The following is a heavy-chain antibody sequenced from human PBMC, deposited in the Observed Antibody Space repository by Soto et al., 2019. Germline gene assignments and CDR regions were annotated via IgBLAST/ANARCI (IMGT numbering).Heavy chain of an antibody. Sequence: GGSLRLSCAASGFTFSSYAMHWVRQAPGKGLEWVAVISYDGSNKYYADSVKGRFTISRDNSKNTPYLQMNSLRAEDTAVYYCASRVVIVMTWGQGTLVTVSS. V-gene: IGHV3-30-3*01. CDR2: ISYDGSNK. CDR1: GFTFSSYA. CDR3: ASRVVIVMT. J-gene: IGHJ4*02. D-gene: IGHD3-3*01.